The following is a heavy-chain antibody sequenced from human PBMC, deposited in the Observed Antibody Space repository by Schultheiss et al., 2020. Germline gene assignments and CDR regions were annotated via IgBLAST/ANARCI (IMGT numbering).Heavy chain of an antibody. J-gene: IGHJ4*02. Sequence: SQTLSLTCAVYGGSFSGYYWSWIRQPPGKGLEWIGSIYHSGLTYSNPSLKSRVTISIDTSKNQFSLKMRSVTAADTAVYYCARGYLADYWGQGTLVTVSS. CDR3: ARGYLADY. D-gene: IGHD1-14*01. V-gene: IGHV4-34*09. CDR1: GGSFSGYY. CDR2: IYHSGLT.